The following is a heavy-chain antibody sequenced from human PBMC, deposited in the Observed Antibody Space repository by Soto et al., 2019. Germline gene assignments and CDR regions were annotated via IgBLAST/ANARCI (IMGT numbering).Heavy chain of an antibody. Sequence: EVQLVESGGGLVQPGGSLKLSCAASGFTFSGSAMHWVRQASGKGLGWVGRIRSKANSYATAYAATVKGRFTISRDDSKNTAYLQMNRLKAEDTAVYYCTNPQLYYGMDVWGQGTTVTVSS. D-gene: IGHD5-18*01. CDR3: TNPQLYYGMDV. V-gene: IGHV3-73*02. J-gene: IGHJ6*02. CDR2: IRSKANSYAT. CDR1: GFTFSGSA.